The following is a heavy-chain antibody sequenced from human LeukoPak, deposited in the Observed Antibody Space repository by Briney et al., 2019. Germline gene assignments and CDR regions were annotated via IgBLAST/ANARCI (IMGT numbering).Heavy chain of an antibody. CDR1: GGSCDDYY. D-gene: IGHD5-24*01. CDR2: IHPHGIF. Sequence: PSETLSLTCDVSGGSCDDYYCSWIRQPPGKGLEWIGEIHPHGIFYYNSSLMSRVTISIDASKSQFSLRLTSVTAADTALYYCARGRDRSKAGDLWGQGSLVTVSS. CDR3: ARGRDRSKAGDL. V-gene: IGHV4-34*01. J-gene: IGHJ5*02.